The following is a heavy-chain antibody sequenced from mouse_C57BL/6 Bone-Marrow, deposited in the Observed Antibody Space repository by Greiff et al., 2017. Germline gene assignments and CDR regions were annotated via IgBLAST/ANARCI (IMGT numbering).Heavy chain of an antibody. V-gene: IGHV1-4*01. CDR3: ARGWLPYYFDY. Sequence: QVQLQQSGAELARPGASVKMSCKASGYTFTSYTMHWVKQRPGQGLEWIGYINPSSGYTKYNQKFKDKATLTADKSSSTAYMQLSSLTSEDSAVXYCARGWLPYYFDYWGQGTTLTVSS. J-gene: IGHJ2*01. D-gene: IGHD2-3*01. CDR2: INPSSGYT. CDR1: GYTFTSYT.